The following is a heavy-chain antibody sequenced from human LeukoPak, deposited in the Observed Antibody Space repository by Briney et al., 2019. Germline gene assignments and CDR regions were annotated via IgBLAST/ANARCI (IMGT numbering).Heavy chain of an antibody. D-gene: IGHD1-20*01. CDR2: ISAYNGNT. CDR3: ARDHRYNWNDGGFDP. V-gene: IGHV1-18*01. Sequence: GASVKVSCKASGYTFTSYGISWVRQAPGQGLEWMGWISAYNGNTNCAQKLQGRVTMTTDTSTSTAYMELRSLRSDDTAVYYCARDHRYNWNDGGFDPWGQGTLVTVSS. CDR1: GYTFTSYG. J-gene: IGHJ5*02.